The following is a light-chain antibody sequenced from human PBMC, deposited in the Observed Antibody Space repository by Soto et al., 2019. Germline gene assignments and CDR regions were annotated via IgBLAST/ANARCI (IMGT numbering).Light chain of an antibody. CDR2: RTS. CDR3: QQTYRTWT. V-gene: IGKV1-39*01. J-gene: IGKJ1*01. CDR1: QAVSSF. Sequence: DIQMTQSPSSLSASVGDRVTITCRASQAVSSFLNWYQQKPGKAPNLLIYRTSNLQSGVPSRFSGSGYDSEFTLTITSLQPEDFATYFCQQTYRTWTFGQGTKVEVK.